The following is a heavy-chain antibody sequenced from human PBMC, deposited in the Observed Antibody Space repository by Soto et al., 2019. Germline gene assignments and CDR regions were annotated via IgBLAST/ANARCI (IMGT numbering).Heavy chain of an antibody. Sequence: ETLSLTCTVSGGSISSYYWSLIRQPPGKGLEWIGYIYYSGSTNYNPSLKSRVTISVDTSKNQFSLKLSSVTAADTAVYYCATSRPSGYYDSSGYYYRAFDIWGQGTMVTVSS. D-gene: IGHD3-22*01. CDR3: ATSRPSGYYDSSGYYYRAFDI. V-gene: IGHV4-59*01. CDR2: IYYSGST. J-gene: IGHJ3*02. CDR1: GGSISSYY.